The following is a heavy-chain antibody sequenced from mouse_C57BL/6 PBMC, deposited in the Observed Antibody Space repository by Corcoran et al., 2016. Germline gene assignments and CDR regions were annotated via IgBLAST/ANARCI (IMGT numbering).Heavy chain of an antibody. D-gene: IGHD4-1*02. CDR3: ARGEPPTGTRFAY. CDR2: IYPGSGNT. J-gene: IGHJ3*01. Sequence: QVQLQQSGPELVKPGASVKISCKASGYSFTSYYIHWVKQRPGQGLEWIGWIYPGSGNTKYNEKFKGKATLTADTSSSTAYMQLSSLTSEDSAVYYCARGEPPTGTRFAYWGQGTLVTVSA. CDR1: GYSFTSYY. V-gene: IGHV1-66*01.